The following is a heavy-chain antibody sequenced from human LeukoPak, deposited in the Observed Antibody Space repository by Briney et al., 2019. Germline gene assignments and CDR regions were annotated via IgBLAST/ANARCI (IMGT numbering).Heavy chain of an antibody. D-gene: IGHD2-15*01. CDR3: VGEAHGYCSVGTCYFDY. CDR1: GYMFVGYY. Sequence: ASVKVSCKASGYMFVGYYIHWVRQAPGQGLEWMGWINPNSGGTNYAQKFQGRVSMPRDTSINTAYMELRRLTSDDTAVYYCVGEAHGYCSVGTCYFDYWGQGTLVTVSS. CDR2: INPNSGGT. J-gene: IGHJ4*02. V-gene: IGHV1-2*02.